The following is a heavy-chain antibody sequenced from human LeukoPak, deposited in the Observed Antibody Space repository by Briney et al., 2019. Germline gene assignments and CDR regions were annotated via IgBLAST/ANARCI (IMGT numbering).Heavy chain of an antibody. CDR1: GYTFISYG. J-gene: IGHJ4*02. Sequence: ASVKVSCKASGYTFISYGISWVRQAPGQGLEWMGWVSAYADDPNYVQKFQGRVTMPTDTSTSTAYMELRSLRFDDTAVYYCARDCIGCHGFDYWGQGTLVTVSS. V-gene: IGHV1-18*01. CDR3: ARDCIGCHGFDY. D-gene: IGHD2-15*01. CDR2: VSAYADDP.